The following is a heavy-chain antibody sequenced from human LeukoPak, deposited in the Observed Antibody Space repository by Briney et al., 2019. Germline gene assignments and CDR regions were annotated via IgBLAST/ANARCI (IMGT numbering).Heavy chain of an antibody. CDR2: ISSSSSYT. CDR1: GFTFSDYY. Sequence: KPGGSLRLSCAASGFTFSDYYMSWIRQAPGKGLEWVSYISSSSSYTNYADSVKGRFTISRDNAKNSLYLQMNSLRAEDTAVYYCARGGPGYGSVWNFDYWGQGTLVTVSS. V-gene: IGHV3-11*06. CDR3: ARGGPGYGSVWNFDY. D-gene: IGHD6-19*01. J-gene: IGHJ4*02.